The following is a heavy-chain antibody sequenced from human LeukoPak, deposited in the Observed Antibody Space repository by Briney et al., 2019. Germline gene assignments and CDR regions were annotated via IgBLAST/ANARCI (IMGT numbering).Heavy chain of an antibody. J-gene: IGHJ4*02. Sequence: SETLSLTCAVYGGSFSGYYWSWIRQPPGKGLEWIGEINHSGSTNYNPSLKSRVTISVDTSKNQFSLKLSSVTAADTAVYYCARGLYSSSYLPRKTYYFDYWGQGTLVTVSS. CDR1: GGSFSGYY. CDR2: INHSGST. D-gene: IGHD6-6*01. CDR3: ARGLYSSSYLPRKTYYFDY. V-gene: IGHV4-34*01.